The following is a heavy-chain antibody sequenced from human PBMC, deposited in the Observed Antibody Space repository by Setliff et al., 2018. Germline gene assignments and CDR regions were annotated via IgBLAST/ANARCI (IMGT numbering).Heavy chain of an antibody. D-gene: IGHD2-2*01. CDR1: GYTFISYG. J-gene: IGHJ3*02. CDR3: ARVPFHCSSTSCYLDAFDI. V-gene: IGHV1-18*01. CDR2: ISAYNGNT. Sequence: GASVKVSCKASGYTFISYGISWVRQAPGQGLEWMGWISAYNGNTNYAQKLQGRVTMTTDTSTSKAYMELRSLRSDDTAVYCCARVPFHCSSTSCYLDAFDIWGQGTMVTV.